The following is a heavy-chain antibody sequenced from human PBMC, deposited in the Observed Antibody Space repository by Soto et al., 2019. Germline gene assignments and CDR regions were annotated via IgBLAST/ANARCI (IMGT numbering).Heavy chain of an antibody. V-gene: IGHV3-74*01. D-gene: IGHD6-19*01. CDR1: GGTFGRYG. J-gene: IGHJ4*02. CDR2: INSDGSTT. CDR3: ARANPRGLVPLDY. Sequence: GVSMIHSSAASGGTFGRYGVYWVRPPPGKGLVVVSRINSDGSTTDYEDSVRGRFTVPRDNAKNTLFLQMNSLRVEDSAVYYCARANPRGLVPLDYWGQGILVTVSS.